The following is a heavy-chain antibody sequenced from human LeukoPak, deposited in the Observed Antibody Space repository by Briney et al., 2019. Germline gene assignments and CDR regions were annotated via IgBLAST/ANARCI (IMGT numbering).Heavy chain of an antibody. CDR3: ASQGGNQLLFFDY. CDR2: INHSGST. J-gene: IGHJ4*02. CDR1: GGSFSGYY. Sequence: SETLSLTCAVYGGSFSGYYWSWIRQPPGKGLEWIGEINHSGSTNYNPSLKSRVTISVDTSKNQFSLKLSSVTAADTAVYYCASQGGNQLLFFDYWGQGTLVTVSS. V-gene: IGHV4-34*01. D-gene: IGHD2-2*01.